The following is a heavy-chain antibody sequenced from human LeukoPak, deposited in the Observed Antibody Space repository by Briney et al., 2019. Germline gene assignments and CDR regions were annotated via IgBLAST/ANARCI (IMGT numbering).Heavy chain of an antibody. D-gene: IGHD3-10*01. J-gene: IGHJ4*02. CDR2: INAGNGNT. CDR3: ARGYYGSGSFDY. Sequence: ASVKVSCKASGYTFTSYAMHWVRQAPGQRLEWMGWINAGNGNTKYSQEFQGRVTITRDTSASTAYMELSSLRSEDMAVYYCARGYYGSGSFDYWGQGTLVTVSS. CDR1: GYTFTSYA. V-gene: IGHV1-3*03.